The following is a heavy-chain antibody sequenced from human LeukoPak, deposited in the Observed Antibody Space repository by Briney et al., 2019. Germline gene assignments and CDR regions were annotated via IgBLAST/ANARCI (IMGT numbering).Heavy chain of an antibody. CDR3: ARGDGWFGELLNFDN. D-gene: IGHD3-10*01. Sequence: PGGSLRLSCAAPGFTFRAYSMSWVRQAPGKGLEWVSYISSSSSTNYYADFKKGLFTISRDNANNSLYQQMSSLRDEDTAVYYWARGDGWFGELLNFDNWGQGTLVTVSS. CDR2: ISSSSSTN. J-gene: IGHJ4*02. V-gene: IGHV3-48*02. CDR1: GFTFRAYS.